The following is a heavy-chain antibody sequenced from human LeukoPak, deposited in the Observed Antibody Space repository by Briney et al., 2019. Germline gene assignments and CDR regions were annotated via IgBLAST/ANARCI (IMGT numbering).Heavy chain of an antibody. Sequence: GGSLRLSCAASGFTFSSYAMSWVRQAPGNGLEWVSAISGSGGSTYYADSVKGRFTISRDNSKNPLYLQMNSLRAEDTAVYYCAKDLTMVRGPSPWFDPWGQGTLVTVSS. CDR2: ISGSGGST. D-gene: IGHD3-10*01. CDR1: GFTFSSYA. V-gene: IGHV3-23*01. J-gene: IGHJ5*02. CDR3: AKDLTMVRGPSPWFDP.